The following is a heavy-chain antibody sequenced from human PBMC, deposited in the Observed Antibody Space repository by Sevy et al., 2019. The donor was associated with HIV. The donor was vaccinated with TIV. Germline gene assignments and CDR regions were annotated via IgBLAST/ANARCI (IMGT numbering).Heavy chain of an antibody. Sequence: SETLSLTCTVSGGSVSSSSYYWGWIRQPTGKGRDWIGSIYYSGSTYYNPSLKSRVTISVDTSKNQFSLKVRSVTAADTAVYYCAREGPRIAQFDYWGQGALVTVSS. CDR1: GGSVSSSSYY. CDR3: AREGPRIAQFDY. D-gene: IGHD6-13*01. J-gene: IGHJ4*02. CDR2: IYYSGST. V-gene: IGHV4-39*02.